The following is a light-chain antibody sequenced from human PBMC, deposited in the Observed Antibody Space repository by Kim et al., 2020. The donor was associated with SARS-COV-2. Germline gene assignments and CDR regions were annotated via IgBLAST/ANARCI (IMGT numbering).Light chain of an antibody. Sequence: SYELTQPPSVSVSPGQTARITCSGDALPKQYAYWYQQKPGQAPVLVIYIDTERPSEIPERFSGSSSGTTVTLTISGVQAEDEADYYCQSPDSSNTYRVFGGGTQLTVL. CDR1: ALPKQY. CDR2: IDT. J-gene: IGLJ3*02. V-gene: IGLV3-25*03. CDR3: QSPDSSNTYRV.